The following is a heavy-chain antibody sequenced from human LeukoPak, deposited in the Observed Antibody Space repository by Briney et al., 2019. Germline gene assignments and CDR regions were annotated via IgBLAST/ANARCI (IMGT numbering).Heavy chain of an antibody. CDR3: ARDMSPWETRNPDAFDI. D-gene: IGHD1-14*01. J-gene: IGHJ3*02. CDR2: INWNGGST. CDR1: GFTFDDYG. V-gene: IGHV3-20*04. Sequence: GGSLRLSCAASGFTFDDYGMNWVRQAPGKGLEWVSGINWNGGSTAYADSVKGRFTISRDNSKNTLYLHMNSLRAEDTAVYYCARDMSPWETRNPDAFDIWGQGTMVTVSS.